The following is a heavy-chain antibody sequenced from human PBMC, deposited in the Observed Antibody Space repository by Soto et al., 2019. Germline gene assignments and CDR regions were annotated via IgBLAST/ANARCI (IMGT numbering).Heavy chain of an antibody. D-gene: IGHD1-26*01. CDR3: ARDQNGSPHFDY. V-gene: IGHV4-59*01. J-gene: IGHJ4*02. Sequence: PSETLSLTCTVSGGSISSYYWSWIRQPPGKGLEWIGYIHYSGSANYNPSLMSRVTISVDSSKNQFSLKLSSVTAADTAVYYCARDQNGSPHFDYWGQGTLVT. CDR1: GGSISSYY. CDR2: IHYSGSA.